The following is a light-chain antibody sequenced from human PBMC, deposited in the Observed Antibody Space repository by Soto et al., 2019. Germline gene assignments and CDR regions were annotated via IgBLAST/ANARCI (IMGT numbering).Light chain of an antibody. Sequence: QSVLTQPPSASGTPGQKVFISCSGSSSNIGGTNYAYWYQQLPGAAPKLLIHSNNLRPSGVPERISGSKFGTAASLAISGLQSEDEAVYYCASWDDRLGAVIFGGGTKLTVL. CDR1: SSNIGGTNY. V-gene: IGLV1-47*02. CDR2: SNN. J-gene: IGLJ2*01. CDR3: ASWDDRLGAVI.